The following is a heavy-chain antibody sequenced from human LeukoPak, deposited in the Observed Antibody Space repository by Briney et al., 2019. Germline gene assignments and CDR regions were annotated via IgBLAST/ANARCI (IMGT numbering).Heavy chain of an antibody. CDR3: ARDFFPLLSLHDYGDYVDDY. CDR1: GYTFTGYY. Sequence: ASVKVSCKASGYTFTGYYMHWVRQAPGQGLEWMGRINPNSGGTNYAQKFQGRVTMTRDTSISTVYMELSRLRSDDTAVYYCARDFFPLLSLHDYGDYVDDYWGQGTLVTVSS. V-gene: IGHV1-2*06. CDR2: INPNSGGT. D-gene: IGHD4-17*01. J-gene: IGHJ4*02.